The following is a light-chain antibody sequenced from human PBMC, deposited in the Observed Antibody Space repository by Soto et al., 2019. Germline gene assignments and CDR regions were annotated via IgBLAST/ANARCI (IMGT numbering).Light chain of an antibody. Sequence: QSALTQPASVSGSPGQSITISCTGTSSDVGGYNYVSWYQQHPGKAPKLMIYDVSNRPSGVSYRFSGSKSGNTASLTISGLQAEDEADYYCSSYASSNTLVFGGGTKLTV. V-gene: IGLV2-14*01. CDR3: SSYASSNTLV. J-gene: IGLJ2*01. CDR1: SSDVGGYNY. CDR2: DVS.